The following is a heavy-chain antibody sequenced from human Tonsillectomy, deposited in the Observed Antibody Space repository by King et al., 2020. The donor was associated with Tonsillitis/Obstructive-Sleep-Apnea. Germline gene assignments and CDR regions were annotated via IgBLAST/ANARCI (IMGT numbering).Heavy chain of an antibody. J-gene: IGHJ4*02. CDR1: GFPFDDYA. CDR3: AKDEEYSSSANFDY. Sequence: VQLVESGGGLVQPGRSLRLSCAASGFPFDDYAMHWVRQAPGKGLEWVSGISWNSGSIGYADSVKGRFTISRDNAKNSLYLQMNSLRAEDTALYYCAKDEEYSSSANFDYWGQGTLVTVSS. CDR2: ISWNSGSI. V-gene: IGHV3-9*01. D-gene: IGHD6-6*01.